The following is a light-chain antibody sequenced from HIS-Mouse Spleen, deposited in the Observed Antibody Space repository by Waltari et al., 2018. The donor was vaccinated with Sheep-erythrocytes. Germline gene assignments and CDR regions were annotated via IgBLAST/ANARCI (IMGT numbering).Light chain of an antibody. CDR3: CSYAGSYNHV. J-gene: IGLJ1*01. Sequence: QSALPQPRSVSGSPGQSVTISCTGTSSDVGGYNYVSWYQQHPGNAPKLMIYDVSKRPSGVPDRFSGSKSGNTASLTISGLQAEDEADYYCCSYAGSYNHVFATGTKVTVL. V-gene: IGLV2-11*01. CDR1: SSDVGGYNY. CDR2: DVS.